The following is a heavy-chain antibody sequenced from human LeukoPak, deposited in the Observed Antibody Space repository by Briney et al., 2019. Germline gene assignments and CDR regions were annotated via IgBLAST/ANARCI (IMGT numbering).Heavy chain of an antibody. CDR3: ARELSGSSSRHFDY. CDR1: GFTFRTYW. J-gene: IGHJ4*02. Sequence: GGSLRLSCAVSGFTFRTYWMHWVRQAPGKGPVWVSRINGDGNITTYADSVKGRFAFSRDNAKNALYLEMNSLRAEDTAVYYCARELSGSSSRHFDYWGQGTLVTVSS. D-gene: IGHD6-13*01. CDR2: INGDGNIT. V-gene: IGHV3-74*01.